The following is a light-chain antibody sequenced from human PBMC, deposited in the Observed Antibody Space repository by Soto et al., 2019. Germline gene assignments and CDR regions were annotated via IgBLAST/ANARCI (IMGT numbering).Light chain of an antibody. J-gene: IGKJ1*01. CDR3: QQSYSSPPWT. CDR1: QSITSF. Sequence: DIQMTQSPSSLSASVGDRVTISFRASQSITSFLNWYQQKPGTAPRLLIYRASKVTSGVPPRFSGSRSGRDFTLTISSLRPEDIATYFCQQSYSSPPWTFGQGTKVEVK. CDR2: RAS. V-gene: IGKV1-39*01.